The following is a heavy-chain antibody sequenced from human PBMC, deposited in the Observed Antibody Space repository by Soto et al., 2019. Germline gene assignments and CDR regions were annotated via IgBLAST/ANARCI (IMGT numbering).Heavy chain of an antibody. CDR1: GGSISSSSYY. V-gene: IGHV4-39*01. Sequence: PSETLSLTCTVSGGSISSSSYYWGWIRQPPGKGLEWIGSIYYSGSTYYNPSLKSRVTISVDTSKSQFSLKLSSVTAADTAVYYCARRGYSYGYPHPFDYWGQGTLVTVSS. D-gene: IGHD5-18*01. J-gene: IGHJ4*02. CDR2: IYYSGST. CDR3: ARRGYSYGYPHPFDY.